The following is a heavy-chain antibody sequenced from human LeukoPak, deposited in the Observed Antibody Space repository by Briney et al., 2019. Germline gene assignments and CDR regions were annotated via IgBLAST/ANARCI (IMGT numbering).Heavy chain of an antibody. CDR3: ASSYYDSSGYYFDY. J-gene: IGHJ4*02. D-gene: IGHD3-22*01. V-gene: IGHV1-46*01. CDR1: GYTFSSSY. Sequence: ASVKVSCKASGYTFSSSYMHWVRQAPGQGLEWMGLINPSGGTTIYAQRFQGRVTMTRDTSTSTVYMELSSLKYEDTAVYYCASSYYDSSGYYFDYWGQGTLVTVSS. CDR2: INPSGGTT.